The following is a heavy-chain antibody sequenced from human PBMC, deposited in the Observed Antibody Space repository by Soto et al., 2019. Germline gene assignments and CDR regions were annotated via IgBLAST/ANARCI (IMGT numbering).Heavy chain of an antibody. CDR3: ARDGYYGSGSYGMAV. V-gene: IGHV1-18*01. J-gene: IGHJ6*02. Sequence: QVQLVQSGSEVKKPGASVKVSCKTSGYTFNNYGISWVRQAPGQGLEWMGWISDYNGNTNYPQKFQGRVTMTTDTSTKTAYMVLTSLRPAGTAVYYCARDGYYGSGSYGMAVWGRGTTVTVPS. D-gene: IGHD3-10*01. CDR2: ISDYNGNT. CDR1: GYTFNNYG.